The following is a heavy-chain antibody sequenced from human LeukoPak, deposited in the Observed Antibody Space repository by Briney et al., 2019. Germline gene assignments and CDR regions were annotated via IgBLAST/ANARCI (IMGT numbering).Heavy chain of an antibody. CDR3: ARAGGDIVVVPAAIPDYYYYYMDV. Sequence: SETLSLTCTVSGGSISSSSYYWGWIRQPPGKGLEWIGSIYYSGSTYYNPSLKSRVTISVDTSKNQFALKLSSMTAADTAVYYCARAGGDIVVVPAAIPDYYYYYMDVWGKGTTVTVSS. D-gene: IGHD2-2*02. J-gene: IGHJ6*03. CDR1: GGSISSSSYY. V-gene: IGHV4-39*06. CDR2: IYYSGST.